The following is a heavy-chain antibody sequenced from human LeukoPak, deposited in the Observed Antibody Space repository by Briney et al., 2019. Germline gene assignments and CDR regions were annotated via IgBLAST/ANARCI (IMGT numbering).Heavy chain of an antibody. Sequence: PSETRSLTCTVSGGSISSSSYYWGWIRQPPGKGLEWIGSIYYSGSTYYNPSLKSRVTISVDTSKNQFSLKLSSVTAADTAVYYCASRPPITMVRGVDYWGQGTLVTVSS. V-gene: IGHV4-39*01. J-gene: IGHJ4*02. CDR2: IYYSGST. CDR1: GGSISSSSYY. D-gene: IGHD3-10*01. CDR3: ASRPPITMVRGVDY.